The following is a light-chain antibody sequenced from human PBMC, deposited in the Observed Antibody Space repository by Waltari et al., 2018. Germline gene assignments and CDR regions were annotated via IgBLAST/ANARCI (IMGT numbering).Light chain of an antibody. CDR2: TNN. CDR1: SPNTGRTT. Sequence: QSVLTQPPSPSATPGQRVAIPCSGSSPNTGRTTVTWYHQPPGTAPNLLIYTNNQRPSGVPDRFSGSKSGTSASLAISGLQSEDEADYYCAVWDDSLNGVVFGGGTKLTVL. V-gene: IGLV1-44*01. J-gene: IGLJ2*01. CDR3: AVWDDSLNGVV.